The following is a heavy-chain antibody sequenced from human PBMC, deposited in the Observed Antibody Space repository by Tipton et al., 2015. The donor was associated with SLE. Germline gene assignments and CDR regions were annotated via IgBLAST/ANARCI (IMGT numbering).Heavy chain of an antibody. V-gene: IGHV3-66*02. CDR1: GFTVSSNY. CDR3: AKDRFGALNAPPYYYYYYMDV. J-gene: IGHJ6*03. D-gene: IGHD3-16*01. Sequence: GSLRLSCAASGFTVSSNYMSWVRQAPGKRLEWVSVIHSGGSTYYADSVKGRFTISRDNSKNTLYLQMNSLRAEDTAVYYCAKDRFGALNAPPYYYYYYMDVWGKGTTVTVSS. CDR2: IHSGGST.